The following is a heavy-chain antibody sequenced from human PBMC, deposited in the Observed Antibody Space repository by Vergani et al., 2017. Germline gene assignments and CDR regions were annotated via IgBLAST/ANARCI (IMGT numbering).Heavy chain of an antibody. V-gene: IGHV1-2*02. CDR3: ARGPGYDSSGYMGVQTYDY. Sequence: QVQLVQSGAEVKKPGASVKVSFKASGYTFTGYYMHWVRQAPGQGLEWMGWINPNSGGTNYAQKFQGRVTMTRDTSISTAYMELSRLRSDDTAVYYCARGPGYDSSGYMGVQTYDYWGQGTLVTVSS. J-gene: IGHJ4*02. CDR1: GYTFTGYY. D-gene: IGHD3-22*01. CDR2: INPNSGGT.